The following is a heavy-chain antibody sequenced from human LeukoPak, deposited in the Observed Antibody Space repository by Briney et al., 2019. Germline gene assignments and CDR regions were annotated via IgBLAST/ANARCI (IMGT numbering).Heavy chain of an antibody. Sequence: ASVKVSCKASGYTFTDYYIHWVRQAPGQGLEWMGWINPNSGDTDYAQKFQGRVTMTTDTSVSTAYMELSRLRSDDTAVYYCARGGYCSITSCRRSPFDYWGQGSLVTVSS. V-gene: IGHV1-2*02. CDR1: GYTFTDYY. CDR3: ARGGYCSITSCRRSPFDY. J-gene: IGHJ4*02. D-gene: IGHD2-2*01. CDR2: INPNSGDT.